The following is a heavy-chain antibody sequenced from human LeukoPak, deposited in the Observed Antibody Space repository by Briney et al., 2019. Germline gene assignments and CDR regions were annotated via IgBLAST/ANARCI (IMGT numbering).Heavy chain of an antibody. CDR1: GYTFTSYD. V-gene: IGHV1-8*01. J-gene: IGHJ4*02. CDR2: MNPNSGNT. Sequence: GASVKVSCKASGYTFTSYDINWVRQATGQGREWMGWMNPNSGNTGYAQKFQGRVTMTRNTSISTAYMELSSLRSEDTAVYYCAKRGAEVGTTVAPGDYWGQGTLLTVSS. D-gene: IGHD1-26*01. CDR3: AKRGAEVGTTVAPGDY.